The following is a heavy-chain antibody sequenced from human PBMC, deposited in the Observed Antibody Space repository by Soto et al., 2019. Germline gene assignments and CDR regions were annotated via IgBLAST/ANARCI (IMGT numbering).Heavy chain of an antibody. J-gene: IGHJ5*02. CDR3: ARLYSSSWYHPNWFDP. D-gene: IGHD6-13*01. CDR2: IYYSGST. V-gene: IGHV4-59*01. CDR1: GGSISSYY. Sequence: PSETLSLTCTVSGGSISSYYWSWIRQPPGKGLEWIGYIYYSGSTNYNPSLKSRVTISVDTSKNQFSLKLSSVTAADTAVYYCARLYSSSWYHPNWFDPWGQGTLVTVS.